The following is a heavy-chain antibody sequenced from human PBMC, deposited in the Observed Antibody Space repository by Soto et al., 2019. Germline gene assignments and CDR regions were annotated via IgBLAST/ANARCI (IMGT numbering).Heavy chain of an antibody. D-gene: IGHD2-15*01. CDR3: ARGPGYEVDY. Sequence: ASVKVSCKASGYTFTNYAIHWVRQAPGQRLEWMGWINAGNGKTKYSQNFQGRVTITRDTSASIVYMEVNSLRSDDTAVYYCARGPGYEVDYWGQGTLVTVSS. CDR1: GYTFTNYA. V-gene: IGHV1-3*01. J-gene: IGHJ4*02. CDR2: INAGNGKT.